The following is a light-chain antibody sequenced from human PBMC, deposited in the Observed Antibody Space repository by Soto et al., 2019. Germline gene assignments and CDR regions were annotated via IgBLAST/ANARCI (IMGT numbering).Light chain of an antibody. CDR1: VLAKKY. V-gene: IGLV3-27*01. Sequence: SYELTQPSSVSVSPGQTARITCSGDVLAKKYARWFQQKPGQAPVVVIYKDSERPSGIPERFSGYSLGTTVTLTISGAQVEDEADYYCYSAADNNLVFGGGTKVTVL. CDR3: YSAADNNLV. CDR2: KDS. J-gene: IGLJ3*02.